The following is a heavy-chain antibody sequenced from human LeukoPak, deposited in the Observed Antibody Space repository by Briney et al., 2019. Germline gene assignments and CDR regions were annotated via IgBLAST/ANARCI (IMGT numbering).Heavy chain of an antibody. CDR2: IYYSGST. J-gene: IGHJ6*02. CDR1: GGSISSYY. D-gene: IGHD6-13*01. V-gene: IGHV4-59*08. CDR3: AGGIAAASDIDV. Sequence: SETLSLTCTVSGGSISSYYWSWIRQPPGKGLEWIGYIYYSGSTNYNPSLKSRVTISVDTSKNQFSLKLSSVTAADTAVYYCAGGIAAASDIDVWGQGTTVTVSS.